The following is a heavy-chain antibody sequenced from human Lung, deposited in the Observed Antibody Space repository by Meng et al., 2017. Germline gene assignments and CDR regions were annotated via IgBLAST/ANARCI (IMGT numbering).Heavy chain of an antibody. V-gene: IGHV1-18*01. CDR3: ARYVPNGSFWYFDF. D-gene: IGHD6-13*01. J-gene: IGHJ2*01. CDR1: GYIFTNYD. CDR2: ISVKNGEA. Sequence: VQLVRSGPGANKPEASMKVSCKASGYIFTNYDISWVRQAPGQGLEWMGWISVKNGEAKYPQNFQGRVTMTTDTTTSTAYMELRSLTSDDTAVYYCARYVPNGSFWYFDFWGRGTLVTVSS.